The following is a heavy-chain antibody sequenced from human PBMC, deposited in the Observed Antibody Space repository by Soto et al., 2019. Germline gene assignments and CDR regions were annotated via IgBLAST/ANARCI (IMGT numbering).Heavy chain of an antibody. CDR3: ARAVPAAITSLAGALDY. CDR1: GGTFSSYT. V-gene: IGHV1-69*02. Sequence: ASVKVSCKASGGTFSSYTISWVRQAPGQGLEWMGRIIPILGIANYAQKFQGRVTITADKSTSTAYMELSSLRSEDTAVYYCARAVPAAITSLAGALDYWGQGTLVTVSS. CDR2: IIPILGIA. D-gene: IGHD2-2*02. J-gene: IGHJ4*02.